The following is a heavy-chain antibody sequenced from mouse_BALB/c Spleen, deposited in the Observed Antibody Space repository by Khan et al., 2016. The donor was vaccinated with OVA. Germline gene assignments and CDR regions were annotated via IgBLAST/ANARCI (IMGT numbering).Heavy chain of an antibody. D-gene: IGHD1-1*02. J-gene: IGHJ4*01. CDR2: IYPSDSYT. CDR3: SRVVRLHYYAMDY. CDR1: GYTFTNYW. Sequence: QVQLQQSGAELVRPGASVRLSCKASGYTFTNYWINWVKQRPGQGLEWIGNIYPSDSYTNYNQNFKDKATLTVDKSSSTAYMQLSSPTSEDSAVYYCSRVVRLHYYAMDYWGQGTSVTVSS. V-gene: IGHV1-69*02.